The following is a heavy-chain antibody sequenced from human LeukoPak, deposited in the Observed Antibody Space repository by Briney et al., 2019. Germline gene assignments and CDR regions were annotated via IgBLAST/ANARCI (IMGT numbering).Heavy chain of an antibody. J-gene: IGHJ1*01. CDR3: ARAAHRRPAEYFQH. CDR2: INHSGST. V-gene: IGHV4-34*01. CDR1: GGSFSGYH. Sequence: PSETLSLTCAVYGGSFSGYHWSWIRQPPGKGLEWIGEINHSGSTNYNPSLKSRVTISVDTSKNQFSLKLSSVTAADTAVYYCARAAHRRPAEYFQHWGQGILVTVSS.